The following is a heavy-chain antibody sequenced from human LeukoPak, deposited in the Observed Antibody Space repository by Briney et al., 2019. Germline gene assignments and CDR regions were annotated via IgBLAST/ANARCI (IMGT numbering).Heavy chain of an antibody. Sequence: GGSLRLSCAASGFTFSSYGMHWVRQAPGKGLEWVAVIWYDGSNKYYADSVKGRFTISRDNSKNTLYLQMNSLRAEDTAVYYCARDPMVRGTRYYFDYWGQGTLVTVSS. D-gene: IGHD3-10*01. V-gene: IGHV3-33*01. CDR2: IWYDGSNK. J-gene: IGHJ4*02. CDR3: ARDPMVRGTRYYFDY. CDR1: GFTFSSYG.